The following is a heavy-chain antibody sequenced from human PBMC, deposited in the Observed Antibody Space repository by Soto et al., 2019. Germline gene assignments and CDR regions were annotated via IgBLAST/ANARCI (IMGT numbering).Heavy chain of an antibody. CDR3: ARNETLHPEYDY. CDR1: GDSISSYY. J-gene: IGHJ4*01. Sequence: PSETLSITCTVSGDSISSYYWSWILQPPGKGLEWIGYIHYSGSTNYNPSLKSRVTISVDTSKNQFSLRLSSVTAADTAVYYCARNETLHPEYDYLGDATLVPVSS. D-gene: IGHD3-3*01. V-gene: IGHV4-59*08. CDR2: IHYSGST.